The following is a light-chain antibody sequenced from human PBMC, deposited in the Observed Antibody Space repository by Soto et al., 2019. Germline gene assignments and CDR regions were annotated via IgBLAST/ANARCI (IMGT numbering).Light chain of an antibody. V-gene: IGKV3-15*01. CDR1: QSVSSN. CDR2: GAS. Sequence: EIVMTQSPAPLSVSPGERATLSCRASQSVSSNLAWYQQKPGQAPRLLIYGASTRATGIPARFSGSGSGTEFTLTISSLQSEDFAGYYCQQYNNWPPRWAFGQGTKVAIK. J-gene: IGKJ1*01. CDR3: QQYNNWPPRWA.